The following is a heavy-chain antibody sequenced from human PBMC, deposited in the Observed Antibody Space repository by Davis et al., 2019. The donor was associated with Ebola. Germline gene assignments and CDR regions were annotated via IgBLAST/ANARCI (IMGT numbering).Heavy chain of an antibody. Sequence: GGSLRLSCQDSGNSFSSHWIGWVRQLPGKGLEWMGIIFTGDSANRYRPSFRGQVTISADKSFKTAFLQWSSLKASDTARYYCATLRRTITGMDDGFDIWGQGTMVTVSS. CDR3: ATLRRTITGMDDGFDI. CDR2: IFTGDSAN. J-gene: IGHJ3*02. D-gene: IGHD1-20*01. CDR1: GNSFSSHW. V-gene: IGHV5-51*01.